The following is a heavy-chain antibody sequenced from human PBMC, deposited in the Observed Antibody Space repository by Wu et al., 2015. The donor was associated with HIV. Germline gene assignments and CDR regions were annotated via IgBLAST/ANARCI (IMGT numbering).Heavy chain of an antibody. CDR3: AREAFWQLQTQLNYYYYYYMDV. CDR1: GYTFTGYY. Sequence: QVQLVQSGAEVKKPGASVKVSCKASGYTFTGYYMHWVRQAPGQGLEWMGWINPNSGGTNYAQKFQGRVTMTRDTSISTAYMELSRLRSDDTAVYYCAREAFWQLQTQLNYYYYYYMDVWGKGTTVTVSS. D-gene: IGHD3-3*01. J-gene: IGHJ6*03. V-gene: IGHV1-2*02. CDR2: INPNSGGT.